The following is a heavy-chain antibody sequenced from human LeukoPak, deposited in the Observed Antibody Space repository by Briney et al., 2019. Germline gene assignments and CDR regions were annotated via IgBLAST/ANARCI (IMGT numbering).Heavy chain of an antibody. CDR2: IYPGDSDT. Sequence: PGESLKISCKGSGYSFTTYWIGWVRQMPGKGLEWMGIIYPGDSDTRYSPSFQGQVTMSADKSISTAYLQWSSLKASDTALYYCARRGGDGYNYFHIWGQGTMVTVSS. V-gene: IGHV5-51*01. CDR3: ARRGGDGYNYFHI. D-gene: IGHD5-24*01. J-gene: IGHJ3*02. CDR1: GYSFTTYW.